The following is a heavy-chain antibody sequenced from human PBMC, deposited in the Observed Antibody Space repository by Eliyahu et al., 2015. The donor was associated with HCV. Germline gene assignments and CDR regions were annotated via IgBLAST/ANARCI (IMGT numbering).Heavy chain of an antibody. CDR3: TRGPNSGLPDY. Sequence: EVQLVESGGGLVQPGRSLRLSCTASGFTFGDYAMSWVRQAPGKGLEWVGFIRSKAYGGTTEYAASVKGRFTISRDDSKSIAYLQMNSLKTEDTAVYYCTRGPNSGLPDYWDQGTLVTVSS. CDR1: GFTFGDYA. J-gene: IGHJ4*02. CDR2: IRSKAYGGTT. D-gene: IGHD3-10*01. V-gene: IGHV3-49*04.